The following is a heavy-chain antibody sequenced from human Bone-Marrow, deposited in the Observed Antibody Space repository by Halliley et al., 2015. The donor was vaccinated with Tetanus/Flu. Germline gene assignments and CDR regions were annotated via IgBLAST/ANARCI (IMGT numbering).Heavy chain of an antibody. Sequence: QVQLVQSGAEVKKPGASVRVSCKASGYTFKNFAIHWMRQTPGQGLEWMGWINPDTDNRDYSQKFRGRVTITRDTSASTAYMDMSSLRSEDTAVYYCASAGVGYSSGWLAIDYWGQGTLVIVSS. CDR1: GYTFKNFA. CDR2: INPDTDNR. V-gene: IGHV1-3*01. J-gene: IGHJ4*02. CDR3: ASAGVGYSSGWLAIDY. D-gene: IGHD6-19*01.